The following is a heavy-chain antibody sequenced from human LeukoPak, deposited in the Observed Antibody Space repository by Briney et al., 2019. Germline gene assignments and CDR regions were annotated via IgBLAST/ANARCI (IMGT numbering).Heavy chain of an antibody. Sequence: GGSLRLSCAAPGFTFSSYGMHWVRQAPGKGLEWVAVIWYDGSNKYYADSVKGRFTISRDNSKNTLYLQMNSLRAEDTAVYYCATLPVTTDYYYGMDVWGQGTTVTVSS. D-gene: IGHD4-11*01. CDR3: ATLPVTTDYYYGMDV. J-gene: IGHJ6*02. CDR1: GFTFSSYG. CDR2: IWYDGSNK. V-gene: IGHV3-33*01.